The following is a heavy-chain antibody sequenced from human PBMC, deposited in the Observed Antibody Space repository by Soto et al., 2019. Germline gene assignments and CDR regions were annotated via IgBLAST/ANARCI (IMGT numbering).Heavy chain of an antibody. D-gene: IGHD2-2*01. CDR1: GYTFTSYA. CDR2: INAGNGNT. J-gene: IGHJ4*02. V-gene: IGHV1-3*01. CDR3: ARDSSIVPTSGFDY. Sequence: ASVKVSCKASGYTFTSYAMHWVRQAPGQRLEWMGWINAGNGNTKYSQKFQGRVTITRDTSASTAYMELSSLRSEDTAVYYCARDSSIVPTSGFDYRAQRTLVTVSS.